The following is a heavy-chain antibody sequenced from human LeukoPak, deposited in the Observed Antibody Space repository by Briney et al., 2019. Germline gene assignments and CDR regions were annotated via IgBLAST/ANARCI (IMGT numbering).Heavy chain of an antibody. D-gene: IGHD6-19*01. Sequence: SVKVSCKASGFTFTTSAVQWVRQARGQRLEWIGWIVVGSGNTNYAQKFQERVAITRDMSTSTAYMELSSLRSEDTAVYFCAAGSGWYRFDYWGQGTLVTVSS. CDR3: AAGSGWYRFDY. J-gene: IGHJ4*02. CDR1: GFTFTTSA. V-gene: IGHV1-58*01. CDR2: IVVGSGNT.